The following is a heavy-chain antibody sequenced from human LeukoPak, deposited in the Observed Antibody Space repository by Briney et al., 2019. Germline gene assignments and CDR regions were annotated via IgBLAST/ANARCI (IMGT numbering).Heavy chain of an antibody. CDR3: ARDSDYYGMDV. CDR2: IYYSGST. CDR1: GGSISGYY. V-gene: IGHV4-59*12. J-gene: IGHJ6*02. Sequence: SETLSLTCTVSGGSISGYYGSWIRQPPGKGLEWVGYIYYSGSTNYNPSLNSRVTISVHPSKNQFSLKLSSVTAADTAVYYCARDSDYYGMDVWSQGTTVTVSS.